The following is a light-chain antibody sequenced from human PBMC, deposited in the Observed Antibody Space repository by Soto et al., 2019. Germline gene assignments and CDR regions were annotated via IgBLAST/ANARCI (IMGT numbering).Light chain of an antibody. CDR1: SGHSSYA. CDR3: QTWGTGIHVV. J-gene: IGLJ2*01. Sequence: QPVLTQSPSASASLGASVKLTCTLSSGHSSYAIAWHQQQPEKGPRYLKKLNSDGSHSKGDGIPDRFSGSSSGAERYLTISSLQSEDEADYYCQTWGTGIHVVFGGGTKLTVL. CDR2: LNSDGSH. V-gene: IGLV4-69*01.